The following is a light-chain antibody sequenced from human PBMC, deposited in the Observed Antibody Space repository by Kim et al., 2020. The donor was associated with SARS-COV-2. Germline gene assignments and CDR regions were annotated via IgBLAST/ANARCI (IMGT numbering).Light chain of an antibody. J-gene: IGLJ2*01. Sequence: GSPGQTASITCSGDKLGDKYACWYQQKPGQSPVLVIYQDSKRPSGIPERFSGSNSGNTATLTISGTQAMDEADYYCQAWESSTAVFGGGTQLTVL. CDR1: KLGDKY. CDR3: QAWESSTAV. V-gene: IGLV3-1*01. CDR2: QDS.